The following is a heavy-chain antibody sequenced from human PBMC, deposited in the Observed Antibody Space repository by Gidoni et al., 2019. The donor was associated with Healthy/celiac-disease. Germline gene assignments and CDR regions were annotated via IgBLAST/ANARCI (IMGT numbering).Heavy chain of an antibody. Sequence: QVQLQQWGAGLLKPSETLSLTCAVYGGSCSGYYWSWIRQPPGKGLEWIGEINQSGSTNSNPSLKSRVTISVDTSKNQFSLKLSSVTAADTAVYYCARDNTVTTSYYYYGMDVWGQGTTVTVSS. D-gene: IGHD4-17*01. CDR2: INQSGST. J-gene: IGHJ6*02. CDR1: GGSCSGYY. V-gene: IGHV4-34*01. CDR3: ARDNTVTTSYYYYGMDV.